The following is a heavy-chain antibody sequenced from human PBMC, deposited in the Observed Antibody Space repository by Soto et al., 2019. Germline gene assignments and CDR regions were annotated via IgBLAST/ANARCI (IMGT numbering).Heavy chain of an antibody. CDR3: ARGYDSSGYYYRNWFDP. D-gene: IGHD3-22*01. J-gene: IGHJ5*02. CDR1: GGSISSGDYY. CDR2: IYYSGST. Sequence: SETLSLTCTVSGGSISSGDYYWSWIRQPPGKGLEWIGYIYYSGSTYYNPSLKSRVTISVDTSKNQFSLKLSSVTAADTAVYYCARGYDSSGYYYRNWFDPWGQGTLVTVSS. V-gene: IGHV4-30-4*01.